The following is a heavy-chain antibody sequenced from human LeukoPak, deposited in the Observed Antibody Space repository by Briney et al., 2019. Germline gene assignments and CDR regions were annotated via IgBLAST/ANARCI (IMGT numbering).Heavy chain of an antibody. CDR3: ASLGAVAGTSGWFDP. V-gene: IGHV3-21*01. Sequence: GGSLRLSCAASGFTFSSYSMNWVRQAPGKGLEWVSSISSSSSYIYYADSVKGRFTISRDNAKNSLYLQMNSLRAEDTAAYYCASLGAVAGTSGWFDPWGQGTLVTVSS. CDR2: ISSSSSYI. D-gene: IGHD6-19*01. J-gene: IGHJ5*02. CDR1: GFTFSSYS.